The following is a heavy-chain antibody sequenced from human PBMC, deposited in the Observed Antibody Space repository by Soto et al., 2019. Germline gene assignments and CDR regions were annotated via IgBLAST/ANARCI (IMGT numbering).Heavy chain of an antibody. Sequence: SETLSLTCTVSGGSIRSYYWSWIRQPPGKGLEWIGYIYYSGSTNYNPSLKSRVTISVDTSKNQFSLKLSSVTAADTAVYYCARVLGSSGSSHNWFDPWGQGTLVTVS. CDR2: IYYSGST. CDR1: GGSIRSYY. CDR3: ARVLGSSGSSHNWFDP. J-gene: IGHJ5*02. V-gene: IGHV4-59*01. D-gene: IGHD6-19*01.